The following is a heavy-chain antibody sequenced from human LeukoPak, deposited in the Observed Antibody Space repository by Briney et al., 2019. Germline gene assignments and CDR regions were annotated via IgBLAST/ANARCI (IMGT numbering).Heavy chain of an antibody. CDR1: GFTFSSYA. D-gene: IGHD4-17*01. CDR2: ISYDGSNK. CDR3: ARDYGDYYFDY. J-gene: IGHJ4*02. V-gene: IGHV3-30-3*01. Sequence: GRSLRLSCAASGFTFSSYAMHWVRQAPGKGLEWVAVISYDGSNKYYADSVKGRFTISRDNAKNSLYLLMNSLRAEDTAVYYCARDYGDYYFDYWGQGTLVTVSS.